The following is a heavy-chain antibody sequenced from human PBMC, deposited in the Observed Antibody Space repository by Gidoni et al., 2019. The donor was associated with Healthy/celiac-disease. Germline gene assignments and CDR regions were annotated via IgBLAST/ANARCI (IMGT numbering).Heavy chain of an antibody. CDR3: AKPPAPLGYCSSTSCDGPLVY. CDR2: ISGSGGST. Sequence: VQLLESAGGLVQPGGSLRLSCAASGFTFSSYAISWVRPAPGKGLALVSAISGSGGSTYYADSVKGRFTISRDNSKNTLYLQMNSLRAEDTAVYYCAKPPAPLGYCSSTSCDGPLVYWGQGTLVTVSS. J-gene: IGHJ4*02. V-gene: IGHV3-23*01. CDR1: GFTFSSYA. D-gene: IGHD2-2*01.